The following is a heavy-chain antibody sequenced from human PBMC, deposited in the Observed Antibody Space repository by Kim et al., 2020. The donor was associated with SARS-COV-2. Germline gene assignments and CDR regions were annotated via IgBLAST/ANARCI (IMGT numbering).Heavy chain of an antibody. CDR1: GGSISSTNYH. D-gene: IGHD6-6*01. CDR3: ARHEHSSSPDDY. V-gene: IGHV4-39*01. Sequence: SETLSLTCTVSGGSISSTNYHWGWIRQPPGKGLEWIGSIYFSGSTYFSPSLKSRATISVDTSKNQFSLNLTSVTAADTAVYYCARHEHSSSPDDYWGQGTLVTVSS. J-gene: IGHJ4*02. CDR2: IYFSGST.